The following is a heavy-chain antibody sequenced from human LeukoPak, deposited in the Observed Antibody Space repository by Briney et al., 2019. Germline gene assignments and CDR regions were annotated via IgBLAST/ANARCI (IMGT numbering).Heavy chain of an antibody. CDR3: ARDLPYCSSTSCPRAFDI. CDR1: GFTFSSYS. V-gene: IGHV3-21*01. CDR2: ISSSSSYI. D-gene: IGHD2-2*01. J-gene: IGHJ3*02. Sequence: GGSLRLSCAASGFTFSSYSMNWVRQAPGKGLEWVSSISSSSSYIYYADSVKGRFTISRDNAKNSLYLQMNSLRAEDTAVYYCARDLPYCSSTSCPRAFDIWGQGTMVTVSS.